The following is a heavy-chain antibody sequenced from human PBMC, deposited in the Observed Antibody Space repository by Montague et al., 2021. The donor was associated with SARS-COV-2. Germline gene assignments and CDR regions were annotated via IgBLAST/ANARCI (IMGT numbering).Heavy chain of an antibody. CDR3: ARDGDYGGTWYSFLQH. CDR2: TFYRSQWHT. CDR1: GDSVSSDTAA. D-gene: IGHD4-17*01. V-gene: IGHV6-1*01. J-gene: IGHJ1*01. Sequence: CAISGDSVSSDTAAWHWIRQSPSRGLEWLGRTFYRSQWHTDSAASVLSRISFSGDISKNQFSLHLNSVTPEDTAIYYCARDGDYGGTWYSFLQHWGQGTLVIVSS.